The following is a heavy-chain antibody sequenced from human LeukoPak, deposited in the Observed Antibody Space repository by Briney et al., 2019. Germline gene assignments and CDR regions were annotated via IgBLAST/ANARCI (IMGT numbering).Heavy chain of an antibody. CDR1: GYTFTSYY. CDR3: ARSEGSSWLRGWFDP. Sequence: ASVKVSCKASGYTFTSYYMHWVRQAPGQGLEWMGIINPSGGSTSYAQKFQGRVTMTRDMSTSTVYMELSSLRSEDTAVYYCARSEGSSWLRGWFDPWGQGTLVTVSS. D-gene: IGHD6-13*01. V-gene: IGHV1-46*01. J-gene: IGHJ5*02. CDR2: INPSGGST.